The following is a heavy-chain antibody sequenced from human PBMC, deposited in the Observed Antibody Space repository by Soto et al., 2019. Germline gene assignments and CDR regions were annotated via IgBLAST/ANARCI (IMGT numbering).Heavy chain of an antibody. V-gene: IGHV3-23*01. CDR1: GFTFSSYA. CDR2: ISGSGGST. CDR3: ARGIAVAGRYFDY. J-gene: IGHJ4*02. Sequence: PGGSLRLSCAASGFTFSSYAMSWVRQAPGKGLEWVSAISGSGGSTYYADSVKGRFTISRDNSKNTLYLQMNSLRAEDTAVYYCARGIAVAGRYFDYWAQGTLVTVSS. D-gene: IGHD6-19*01.